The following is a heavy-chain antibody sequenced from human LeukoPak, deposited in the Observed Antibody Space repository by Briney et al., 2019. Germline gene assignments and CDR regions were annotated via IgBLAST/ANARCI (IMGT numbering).Heavy chain of an antibody. J-gene: IGHJ6*03. V-gene: IGHV1-18*01. Sequence: VASVKVSCKASGYTFTSYGISWVRQAPGQGLEWMGWISAYNGNTNYAQKLQGRVTMTTDTSTSTAYMELRSLRSEDTAVYYCARQGWRPYYYYMDVWGKGTTVTVSS. CDR3: ARQGWRPYYYYMDV. D-gene: IGHD2-15*01. CDR1: GYTFTSYG. CDR2: ISAYNGNT.